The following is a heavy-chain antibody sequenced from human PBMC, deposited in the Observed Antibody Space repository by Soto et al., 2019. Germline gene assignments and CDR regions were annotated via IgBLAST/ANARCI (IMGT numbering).Heavy chain of an antibody. CDR2: INPSSGST. J-gene: IGHJ4*01. CDR3: ARDLAAGDQ. D-gene: IGHD6-25*01. V-gene: IGHV1-46*01. Sequence: QVQLVQSGAEVKKPGASVKLSCRTSGYTFTHYYIHWVRQAPGQGLEWLGIINPSSGSTNYAQDFQGRVTATMDTSTTTGYMALSGLRAEDAAIFYCARDLAAGDQWGHGTLVTVSS. CDR1: GYTFTHYY.